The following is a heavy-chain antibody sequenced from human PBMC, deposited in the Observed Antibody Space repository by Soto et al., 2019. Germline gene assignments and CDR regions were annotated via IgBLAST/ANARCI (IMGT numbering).Heavy chain of an antibody. V-gene: IGHV3-33*01. CDR3: ARDLPVAEIFDY. CDR2: IWYDGSNK. CDR1: GFTFSSYG. J-gene: IGHJ4*02. Sequence: PGGSLRLSCAASGFTFSSYGMHWVRQAPGKGLEWVAVIWYDGSNKYYADSVKGRFTISRDNSKNTLYLQMNSLRAEDTAVYYCARDLPVAEIFDYWGQGTLVTVSS. D-gene: IGHD2-8*02.